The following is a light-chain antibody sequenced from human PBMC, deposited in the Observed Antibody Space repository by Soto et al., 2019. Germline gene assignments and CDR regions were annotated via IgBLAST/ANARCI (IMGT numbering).Light chain of an antibody. CDR1: SSDVGGYNY. V-gene: IGLV2-8*01. CDR2: EVS. CDR3: SSYAGSSDYV. Sequence: QSALTQPPSASGSPGQSVTISCTGTSSDVGGYNYVSWYQHHPGEAPKLMIYEVSKRPSGVPDRFSGSKSANTASLTVSGLQAEDEADYYCSSYAGSSDYVFGTGTKVTVL. J-gene: IGLJ1*01.